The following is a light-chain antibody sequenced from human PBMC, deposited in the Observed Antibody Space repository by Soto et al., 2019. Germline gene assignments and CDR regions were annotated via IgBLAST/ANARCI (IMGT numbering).Light chain of an antibody. CDR2: GAS. CDR1: QSVSSSY. V-gene: IGKV3-20*01. Sequence: EIVLTQSPGTLSLSPGERATLSCRASQSVSSSYLAWYQQTPGQAPRLLIYGASSRATGIPDRFSGSGSGTDFTLTISRLEPEDVALYYCQQYGSSPGLTFGGGTKVEIK. CDR3: QQYGSSPGLT. J-gene: IGKJ4*01.